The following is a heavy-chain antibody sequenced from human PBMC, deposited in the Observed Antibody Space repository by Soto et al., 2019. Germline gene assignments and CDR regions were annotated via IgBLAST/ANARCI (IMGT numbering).Heavy chain of an antibody. Sequence: GGSLRLSCAASGFTFSSYSMNWVRQAPGKGLEWVSYISSSSTIYYADSVKGRFTISRDNAKNSLYLQMNSLRDEDTAVYYCARTPPKSYGDYVAYFDYWGQGTL. CDR2: ISSSSTI. CDR3: ARTPPKSYGDYVAYFDY. D-gene: IGHD4-17*01. CDR1: GFTFSSYS. J-gene: IGHJ4*02. V-gene: IGHV3-48*02.